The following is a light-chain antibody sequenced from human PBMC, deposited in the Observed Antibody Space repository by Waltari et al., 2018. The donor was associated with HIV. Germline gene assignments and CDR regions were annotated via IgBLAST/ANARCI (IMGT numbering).Light chain of an antibody. Sequence: QSALTQPASVSGSPGQSITISCTGTSSDVGGYNYVSWYQQHPGKAPKLMIYDVSNPPSGVSNRFAGSKSGNTASLTISGLQAEDEADYYCSSYTSSSTFYVVFGGGTKLTVL. CDR2: DVS. V-gene: IGLV2-14*01. CDR1: SSDVGGYNY. J-gene: IGLJ2*01. CDR3: SSYTSSSTFYVV.